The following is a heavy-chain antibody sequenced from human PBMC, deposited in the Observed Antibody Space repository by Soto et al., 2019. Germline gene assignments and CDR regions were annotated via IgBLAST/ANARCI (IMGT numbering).Heavy chain of an antibody. CDR3: ARVFEV. V-gene: IGHV4-34*01. Sequence: PSETLSLTCAVYGGPFSGYYWSWIRQPPGKGLEWIGEINHTGSTNYNPSLKSRVTMSLDTSKSQFSLELSSVTAADTAVYYCARVFEVWGQGTLVTVSS. D-gene: IGHD3-3*01. CDR1: GGPFSGYY. CDR2: INHTGST. J-gene: IGHJ4*02.